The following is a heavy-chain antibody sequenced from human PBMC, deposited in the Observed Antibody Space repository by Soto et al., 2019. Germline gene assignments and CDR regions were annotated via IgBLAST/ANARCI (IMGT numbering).Heavy chain of an antibody. CDR1: GGSLSSGGCC. Sequence: TSETMSLTCTVAGGSLSSGGCCWRWIRQPPGKGLEWIGYIYYSGSTYYNPSLKSRVTISVDTSKNQFSLKLSSVTAADTAVYYCAKGVYYGSGSSHFDYWGQGTLVTVSS. CDR3: AKGVYYGSGSSHFDY. D-gene: IGHD3-10*01. V-gene: IGHV4-30-4*01. CDR2: IYYSGST. J-gene: IGHJ4*02.